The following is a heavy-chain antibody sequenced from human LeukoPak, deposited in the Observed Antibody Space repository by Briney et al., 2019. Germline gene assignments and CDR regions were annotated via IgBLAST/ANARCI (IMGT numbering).Heavy chain of an antibody. V-gene: IGHV4-34*01. D-gene: IGHD1-1*01. CDR3: ARYVPVKTGPTRASFDY. CDR1: GGSFSDYD. J-gene: IGHJ4*02. CDR2: INQSGAT. Sequence: SETLSLTYSVYGGSFSDYDWSWVRQAPGRGLQWIGEINQSGATNCDPSLKSRVTMSIDTSKSQFSLSLRSVTAADTAVYFCARYVPVKTGPTRASFDYWGQGILVTVSS.